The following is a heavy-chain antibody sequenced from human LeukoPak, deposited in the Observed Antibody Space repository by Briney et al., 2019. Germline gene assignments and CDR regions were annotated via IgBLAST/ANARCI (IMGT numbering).Heavy chain of an antibody. D-gene: IGHD3-3*01. J-gene: IGHJ4*02. V-gene: IGHV1-2*02. Sequence: GASVKVSCTASGHIFTVDSIHWVRQAPGQGLEWMGWIHLKGGGTYRAQKFQDRVTMTTDTSTSTAYMELRSLRSDDTAVYYCARGYYDFWSGYSEYFDYWGQGTLVTVSS. CDR3: ARGYYDFWSGYSEYFDY. CDR2: IHLKGGGT. CDR1: GHIFTVDS.